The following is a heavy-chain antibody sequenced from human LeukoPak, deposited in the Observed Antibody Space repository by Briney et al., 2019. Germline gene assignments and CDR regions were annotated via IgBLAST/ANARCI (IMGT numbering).Heavy chain of an antibody. CDR2: INRDGSTT. D-gene: IGHD3-3*01. CDR3: ARGADDLIDYYMDV. V-gene: IGHV3-74*01. J-gene: IGHJ6*03. Sequence: GGSLRLSCAASGFSFSSKWMHWVRQAPGKGLMWVSRINRDGSTTRYADSVKGRFTISRDNAQNTLYLQMNSLRAEDTAVYYCARGADDLIDYYMDVWGKGTTVTVSS. CDR1: GFSFSSKW.